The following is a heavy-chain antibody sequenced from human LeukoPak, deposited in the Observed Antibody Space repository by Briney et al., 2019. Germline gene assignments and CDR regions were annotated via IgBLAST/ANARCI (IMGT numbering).Heavy chain of an antibody. CDR1: GFTFSSYA. V-gene: IGHV3-30*04. D-gene: IGHD3-22*01. CDR3: ARVSPAYYYDSSIFDY. J-gene: IGHJ4*02. Sequence: GGSLRLSCAASGFTFSSYAMHWVRQAPGKGLEWVAVISYDGSNKYYADSVKGRFTISRDNSKNTLYLQMNSLRAEDTAVYYCARVSPAYYYDSSIFDYWGQGTLVTVSS. CDR2: ISYDGSNK.